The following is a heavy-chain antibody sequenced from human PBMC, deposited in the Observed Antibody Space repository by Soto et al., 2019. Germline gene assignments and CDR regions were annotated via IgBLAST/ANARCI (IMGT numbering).Heavy chain of an antibody. CDR2: IKPNSGVT. CDR3: AGPYFYTVLGIYRNSYAMDV. Sequence: GASVKVSCKASGYSFSGYYVNWVRQAPVRVLEWLVWIKPNSGVTNYAQKFQGRVTMTRDTSISTAYMELSRLRSDDTVMYYCAGPYFYTVLGIYRNSYAMDVWG. J-gene: IGHJ6*02. D-gene: IGHD3-16*02. CDR1: GYSFSGYY. V-gene: IGHV1-2*02.